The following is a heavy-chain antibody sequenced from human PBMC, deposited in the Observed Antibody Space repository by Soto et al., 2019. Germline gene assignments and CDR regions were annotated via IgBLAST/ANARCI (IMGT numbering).Heavy chain of an antibody. V-gene: IGHV1-69*04. CDR1: GGTFSSYT. D-gene: IGHD3-10*01. CDR3: ARDVRITMVRANWFDP. CDR2: IIPILGIA. J-gene: IGHJ5*02. Sequence: SVKVSCKASGGTFSSYTISWVRQAPGQGLEWMGRIIPILGIANYAQKFQGRVTITADKSTSTAYMELSSLRSEDTAVYYRARDVRITMVRANWFDPWGQGTLVTVSS.